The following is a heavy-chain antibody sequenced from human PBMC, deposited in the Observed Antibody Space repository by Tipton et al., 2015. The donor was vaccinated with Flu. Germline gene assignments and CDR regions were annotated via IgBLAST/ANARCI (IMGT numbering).Heavy chain of an antibody. Sequence: TLSLTCAVSGFPISRGYYWGWVRQPPGKGLEWVGSISHSGSTDYNASLKSRATISLDTSKNQFSLILSSVTAADTAVYYCAKHGRTSGSSKFDSWGQGTLVTVSS. CDR2: ISHSGST. CDR3: AKHGRTSGSSKFDS. J-gene: IGHJ4*02. V-gene: IGHV4-38-2*01. CDR1: GFPISRGYY. D-gene: IGHD1-26*01.